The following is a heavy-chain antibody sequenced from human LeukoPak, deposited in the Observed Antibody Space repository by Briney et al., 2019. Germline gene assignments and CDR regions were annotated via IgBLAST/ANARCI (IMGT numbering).Heavy chain of an antibody. Sequence: GGSLRLSCAASGFTFSSYGMHWVRQAPGKGLEWVAVISYDGSNKYYVDSVKGRFTISRDNSKNTLYLQMNSLRAEDTAVYYCAKVPVLLWFGEEALFDYWGQGTLVTVSS. D-gene: IGHD3-10*01. CDR3: AKVPVLLWFGEEALFDY. CDR1: GFTFSSYG. CDR2: ISYDGSNK. J-gene: IGHJ4*02. V-gene: IGHV3-30*18.